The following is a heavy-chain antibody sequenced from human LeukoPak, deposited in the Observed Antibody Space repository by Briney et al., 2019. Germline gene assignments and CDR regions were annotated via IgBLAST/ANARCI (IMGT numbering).Heavy chain of an antibody. CDR3: ARTYDSSGYSFDY. V-gene: IGHV4-30-4*08. Sequence: SETLSLTCAVYGGSFTGYYWSWIRQPPGKGLEWIGYIYYSGSTYYNPSLKSRVTISVDTSKNQFSLKLSSVTAADTAVYYCARTYDSSGYSFDYWGQGTLVTVSS. J-gene: IGHJ4*02. D-gene: IGHD3-22*01. CDR1: GGSFTGYY. CDR2: IYYSGST.